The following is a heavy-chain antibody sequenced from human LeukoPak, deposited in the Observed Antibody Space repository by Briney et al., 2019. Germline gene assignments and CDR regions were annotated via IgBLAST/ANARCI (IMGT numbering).Heavy chain of an antibody. CDR3: ARYYYDSSGYYYPTFSHYYGMDV. CDR2: MNPNSGNT. D-gene: IGHD3-22*01. Sequence: ASVKVSCKASGYTFTSYDINWVRQATGQGLEWMGWMNPNSGNTGYAQKFQGRVTMTRSTSISTAYMELSSLRSEDTAVYYCARYYYDSSGYYYPTFSHYYGMDVWGQGTTVTVSS. J-gene: IGHJ6*02. V-gene: IGHV1-8*01. CDR1: GYTFTSYD.